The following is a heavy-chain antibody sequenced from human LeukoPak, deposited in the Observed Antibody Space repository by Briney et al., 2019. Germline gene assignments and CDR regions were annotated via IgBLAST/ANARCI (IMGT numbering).Heavy chain of an antibody. V-gene: IGHV3-11*04. CDR2: ISSSGSTI. CDR1: GFTFSDYY. Sequence: GGSLRLSCAASGFTFSDYYMSWIRQAPGKGLEWVSYISSSGSTIYYADSVKGRFTISGDNAKNSLYLRMNSLRAEDTAVYYCARDEDYVWGSYRYLDYWGQGTLVTVSS. CDR3: ARDEDYVWGSYRYLDY. D-gene: IGHD3-16*02. J-gene: IGHJ4*02.